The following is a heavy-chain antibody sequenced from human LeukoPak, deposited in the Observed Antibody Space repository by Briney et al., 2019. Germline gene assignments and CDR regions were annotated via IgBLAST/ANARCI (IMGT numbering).Heavy chain of an antibody. J-gene: IGHJ4*02. Sequence: GALRLSCAASGFTFSNYWMGWVRQPPGKGLQWVANTKEDGSEKYYVDSVKGRFTISRDNAKNSVYLQMNSLRVEDTAVYYCARRPFGADYWGQGTLVTVSS. V-gene: IGHV3-7*01. CDR3: ARRPFGADY. D-gene: IGHD3-10*01. CDR2: TKEDGSEK. CDR1: GFTFSNYW.